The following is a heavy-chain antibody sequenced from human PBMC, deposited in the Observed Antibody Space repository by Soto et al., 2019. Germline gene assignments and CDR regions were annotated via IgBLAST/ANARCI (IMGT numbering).Heavy chain of an antibody. D-gene: IGHD4-17*01. J-gene: IGHJ5*02. V-gene: IGHV3-43D*03. CDR2: ISWDGGST. CDR3: AKDIGPGYGDSDEGYNWFDP. CDR1: GFTFDDYA. Sequence: GGSLRLSCAASGFTFDDYAMHWVRQAPGKGLEWVSLISWDGGSTYYADSVKGRFTISRDNSKNSLYLQMNSLRAEDTALYYCAKDIGPGYGDSDEGYNWFDPWGQGTLVTVSS.